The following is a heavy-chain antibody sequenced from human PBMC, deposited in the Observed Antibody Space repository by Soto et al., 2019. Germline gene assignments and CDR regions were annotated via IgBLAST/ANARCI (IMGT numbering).Heavy chain of an antibody. J-gene: IGHJ4*02. D-gene: IGHD1-1*01. CDR3: ARRAETNGWNGFGADKYYFDF. Sequence: ASVKVSCKASGYTFTGYDIYWVRQATGQGLEWMGWMNPNTGNSGYAQKFQGRVTVTSDTSINTVHMELSSLRSEDTAVYYCARRAETNGWNGFGADKYYFDFWGQGTLVTVSS. V-gene: IGHV1-8*01. CDR2: MNPNTGNS. CDR1: GYTFTGYD.